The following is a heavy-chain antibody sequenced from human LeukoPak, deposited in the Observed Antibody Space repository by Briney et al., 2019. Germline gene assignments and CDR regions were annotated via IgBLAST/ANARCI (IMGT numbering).Heavy chain of an antibody. CDR1: GFTFSSYS. Sequence: GGSLRLSCAASGFTFSSYSMNWVRQAPGKGLEWVSYISSSSSTIYYADSVKGRFTISRDNSKNTLYLQMNSLRAEDTAVYYCAKEGLKEPGDAFDIWGQGTMVTVSS. D-gene: IGHD1-26*01. CDR2: ISSSSSTI. CDR3: AKEGLKEPGDAFDI. V-gene: IGHV3-48*01. J-gene: IGHJ3*02.